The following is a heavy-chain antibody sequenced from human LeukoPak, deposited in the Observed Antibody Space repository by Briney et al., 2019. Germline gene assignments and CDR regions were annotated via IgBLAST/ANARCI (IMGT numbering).Heavy chain of an antibody. Sequence: GGCLRLSCAASGFTLSSYSMNWVRQAPGKGLEWVSSISSSSSYIYYADSVKGRFTISRDNAKNSLYLQMNSLRAEDTAVYYCARAPDSSGYDFDYWGQGTLVTVSS. CDR2: ISSSSSYI. CDR3: ARAPDSSGYDFDY. CDR1: GFTLSSYS. J-gene: IGHJ4*02. D-gene: IGHD3-22*01. V-gene: IGHV3-21*01.